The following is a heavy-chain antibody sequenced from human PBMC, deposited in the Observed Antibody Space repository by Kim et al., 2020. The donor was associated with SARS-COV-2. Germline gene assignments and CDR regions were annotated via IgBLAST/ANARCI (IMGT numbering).Heavy chain of an antibody. D-gene: IGHD6-13*01. CDR3: ARGLDGIAAAGPAEYFQH. Sequence: GGSLRLSCAASGFTFSSYGMHWVRQAPGKGLEWVAVISYDGSNKYYADSVKGRFTISRDNSKNTLYLQMNSLRAEDTAVYYCARGLDGIAAAGPAEYFQHWGQGTLVTVSS. CDR2: ISYDGSNK. V-gene: IGHV3-33*05. CDR1: GFTFSSYG. J-gene: IGHJ1*01.